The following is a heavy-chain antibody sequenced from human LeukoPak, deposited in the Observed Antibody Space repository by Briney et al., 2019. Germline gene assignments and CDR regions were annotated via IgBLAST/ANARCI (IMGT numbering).Heavy chain of an antibody. D-gene: IGHD3-10*01. CDR2: INTDGSST. J-gene: IGHJ6*03. CDR3: ARARPYGSGRGHMDV. V-gene: IGHV3-74*01. CDR1: GLTFSSYW. Sequence: PGGSLRLSCAASGLTFSSYWMHWVRQAPGKGLVWVSRINTDGSSTSYADSVKGRFTISRDNAKNTLYLQMNSLRAEDTAVYYCARARPYGSGRGHMDVWGKGTTVTVSS.